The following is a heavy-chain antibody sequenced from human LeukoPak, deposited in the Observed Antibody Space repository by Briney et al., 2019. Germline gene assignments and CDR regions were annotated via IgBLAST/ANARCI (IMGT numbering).Heavy chain of an antibody. Sequence: GGSLRLSCAASGFTITTNYMSWVRQAPGRGLEWVAVIYGDDETNYSDSVKGRFTISRDNSKNTFYLQMNSLRAEDTAMYFCARVLRYASPYFDIWGQGTLVTVSS. V-gene: IGHV3-53*01. CDR1: GFTITTNY. D-gene: IGHD4-17*01. CDR3: ARVLRYASPYFDI. CDR2: IYGDDET. J-gene: IGHJ4*02.